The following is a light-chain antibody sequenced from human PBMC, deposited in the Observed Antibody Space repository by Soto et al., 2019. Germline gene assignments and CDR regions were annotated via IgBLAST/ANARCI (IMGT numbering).Light chain of an antibody. J-gene: IGLJ3*02. CDR2: EVS. Sequence: QSVLTQPASVSGSPGQSVTISCTGTSSDIGAYNYVSWYQQHPGKAPKLMIYEVSNRPSGVSDRFSGSRSGNTASLTISGLQAEDESDYYCSSYTSSTTWVFGGGTKLNVL. CDR3: SSYTSSTTWV. CDR1: SSDIGAYNY. V-gene: IGLV2-14*01.